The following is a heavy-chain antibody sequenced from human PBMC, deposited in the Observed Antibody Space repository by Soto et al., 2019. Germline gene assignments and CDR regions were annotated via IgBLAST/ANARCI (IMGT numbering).Heavy chain of an antibody. CDR2: IIPILGIA. Sequence: QVQLVQSGAEVKKPGSSVKVSCKASGGTFSSYTISWVRQASGQGLEWMGRIIPILGIANYAQKFQGRVTITADNSTSTAYMELSSLRSEDTAVYYCARDLGYCSGGSCFDYWGQGTLVTVSS. V-gene: IGHV1-69*08. CDR3: ARDLGYCSGGSCFDY. J-gene: IGHJ4*02. CDR1: GGTFSSYT. D-gene: IGHD2-15*01.